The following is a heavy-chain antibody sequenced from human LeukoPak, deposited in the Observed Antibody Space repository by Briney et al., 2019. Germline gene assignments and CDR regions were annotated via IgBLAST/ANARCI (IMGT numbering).Heavy chain of an antibody. CDR3: ARDSTTVMADY. V-gene: IGHV4-61*01. CDR1: GDSVSSGSYH. CDR2: IYYSGST. D-gene: IGHD4-17*01. Sequence: PSETLSLTCTVSGDSVSSGSYHWSWIRQPPGKGLEWIGYIYYSGSTNYNPSLKSRVTISVDTSKNQFSLKLSSVTAADTAVYYCARDSTTVMADYWAQGTLVTVSS. J-gene: IGHJ4*02.